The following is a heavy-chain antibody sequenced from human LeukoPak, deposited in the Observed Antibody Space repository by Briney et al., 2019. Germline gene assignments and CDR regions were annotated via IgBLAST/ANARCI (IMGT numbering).Heavy chain of an antibody. D-gene: IGHD3-22*01. V-gene: IGHV1-69*13. CDR2: IIPIFGTA. Sequence: ASVKVSCKASGGTLSSYTITWVRQAPGQGLEWVGGIIPIFGTADYAQKFQGRVTITADESTSTAYMELSSLRSEDTAVYYCARGLAYYYDSSAYFLDYWGQGTLVTVSS. J-gene: IGHJ4*02. CDR3: ARGLAYYYDSSAYFLDY. CDR1: GGTLSSYT.